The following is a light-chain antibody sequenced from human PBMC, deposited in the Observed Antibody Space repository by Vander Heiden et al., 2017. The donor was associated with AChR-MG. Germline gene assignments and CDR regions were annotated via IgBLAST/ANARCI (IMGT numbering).Light chain of an antibody. CDR1: QSISTY. V-gene: IGKV1-39*01. Sequence: DIQMTQSPSSLSASVGDRVTITCRASQSISTYLSWYQQKPGKAPELLIYAAFNLQSGGPSRFTGSGLGTDFTLTISSLQPEDFATYYCQQSYSTPWTFGPGTKVEIK. J-gene: IGKJ1*01. CDR2: AAF. CDR3: QQSYSTPWT.